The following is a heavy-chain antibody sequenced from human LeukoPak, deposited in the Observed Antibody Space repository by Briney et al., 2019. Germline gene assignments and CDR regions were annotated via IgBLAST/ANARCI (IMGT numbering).Heavy chain of an antibody. J-gene: IGHJ4*02. CDR2: ISYDGSNK. CDR3: ARDSYDSDCFDY. Sequence: GGSLRLSCAASGFTFSSYGMHWVRQAPGKGLEWVAVISYDGSNKYYADSVKGRFTISRDNSKNTLYLQMNSLRAEDTAVYYCARDSYDSDCFDYWGQGTLVTVSS. CDR1: GFTFSSYG. V-gene: IGHV3-30*03. D-gene: IGHD3-22*01.